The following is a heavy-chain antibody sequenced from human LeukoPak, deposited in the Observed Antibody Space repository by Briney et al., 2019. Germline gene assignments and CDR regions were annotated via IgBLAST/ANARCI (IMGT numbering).Heavy chain of an antibody. CDR3: ARKVGATNYFDY. Sequence: GRSLRLSCAASGFTFSSYGMHWVRQAPGKGLEWVAVIWYDGSNKYYADSVKGRFTISRDNSKSTLYLQMNSLRAEDTAVYYCARKVGATNYFDYWGQGALVTVSS. CDR1: GFTFSSYG. V-gene: IGHV3-33*01. D-gene: IGHD1-26*01. CDR2: IWYDGSNK. J-gene: IGHJ4*02.